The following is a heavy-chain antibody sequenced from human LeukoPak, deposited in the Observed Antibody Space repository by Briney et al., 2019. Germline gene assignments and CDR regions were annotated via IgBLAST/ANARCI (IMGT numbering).Heavy chain of an antibody. J-gene: IGHJ3*02. Sequence: PGGSLRLSCAASGFTFSSYAMSWVRQAPGKGLEWVSAISGSGGSTYYADSVKGRFTVSRDNSKNTLYLQMNSLRAEDTAVYYCAKANSINYGMFRGRLAWGAFDIWGQGTMVTVSS. D-gene: IGHD3-10*01. CDR2: ISGSGGST. V-gene: IGHV3-23*01. CDR1: GFTFSSYA. CDR3: AKANSINYGMFRGRLAWGAFDI.